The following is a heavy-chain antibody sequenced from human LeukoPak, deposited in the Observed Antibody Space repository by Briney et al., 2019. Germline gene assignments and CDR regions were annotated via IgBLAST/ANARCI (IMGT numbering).Heavy chain of an antibody. V-gene: IGHV1-2*02. CDR3: ARELATVTTLVFDY. J-gene: IGHJ4*02. Sequence: ASVKVSCKASGYTFTGYYMHWVRQAPGQGLDWMGWINPNSGGTNYAQKFQGRVTMTRDTSISTAYMELSRLRSDDTAVYYCARELATVTTLVFDYWGQGTLVTVSS. CDR1: GYTFTGYY. D-gene: IGHD4-17*01. CDR2: INPNSGGT.